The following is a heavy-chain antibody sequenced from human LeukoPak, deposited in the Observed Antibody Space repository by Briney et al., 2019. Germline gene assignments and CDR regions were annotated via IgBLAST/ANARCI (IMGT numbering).Heavy chain of an antibody. V-gene: IGHV3-13*04. CDR2: IGTAGDT. CDR1: GFTFSSYD. D-gene: IGHD3-9*01. J-gene: IGHJ6*02. CDR3: ARANPHYDILTGYYHYGMDV. Sequence: PGGSLRLSCAASGFTFSSYDMHWVRQAPGKGLEWVSAIGTAGDTYYPGSVKGRFTISRENAKNSLHLQMNSLRAGDTAVYYCARANPHYDILTGYYHYGMDVWGQGTTVTVSS.